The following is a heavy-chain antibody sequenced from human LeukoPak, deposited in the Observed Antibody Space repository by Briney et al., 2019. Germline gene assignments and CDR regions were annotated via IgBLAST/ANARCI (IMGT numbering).Heavy chain of an antibody. D-gene: IGHD5-12*01. CDR3: ARGRSEDSGYGIQIDY. CDR2: IYYSGSA. CDR1: GDSISSSSYY. Sequence: SETLSLTCTVSGDSISSSSYYWGWIRQPPGKGLEWIGSIYYSGSAYYNPSLKSRVTISVDTSKNQFSLKLSSVTAADTAVYYCARGRSEDSGYGIQIDYWGQGTLVTVSS. V-gene: IGHV4-39*07. J-gene: IGHJ4*02.